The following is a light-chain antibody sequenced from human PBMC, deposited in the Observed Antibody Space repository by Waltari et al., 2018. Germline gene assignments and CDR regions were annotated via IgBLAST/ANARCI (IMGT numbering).Light chain of an antibody. Sequence: SYVLTQPPSVSVAPGQTARITCGADNIATKTVYWYQQKPGQAPVLVISEDTNRPSGVHDLFSGAASGTPATLTVRRVEPGDAADSYCLVWDNGSDHWVFGGGTKLTVL. CDR3: LVWDNGSDHWV. CDR2: EDT. V-gene: IGLV3-21*02. J-gene: IGLJ3*02. CDR1: NIATKT.